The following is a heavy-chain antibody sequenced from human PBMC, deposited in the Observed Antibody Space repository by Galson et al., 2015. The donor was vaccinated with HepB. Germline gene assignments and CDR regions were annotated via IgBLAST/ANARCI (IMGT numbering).Heavy chain of an antibody. CDR3: TTDMRWEPQNRFDY. J-gene: IGHJ4*02. D-gene: IGHD1-14*01. CDR2: IKSNPDGGTT. V-gene: IGHV3-15*01. CDR1: GFIFSNAW. Sequence: SLRLSCAASGFIFSNAWMCWGRQAPGKGLEWVGRIKSNPDGGTTDYAAPVKGRFTISRDDSKNTLYLQMNSRKTEDTAVYYCTTDMRWEPQNRFDYWGQGTLVTVSS.